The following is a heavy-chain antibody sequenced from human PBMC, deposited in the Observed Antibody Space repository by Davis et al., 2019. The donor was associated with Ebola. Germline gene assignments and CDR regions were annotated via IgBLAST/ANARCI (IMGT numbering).Heavy chain of an antibody. D-gene: IGHD1-14*01. Sequence: PSETLSLTCTVSGASIRTSYWSWIRQPPGKGLEWIGYFYSLGSTKSNPSLKSRVTIAVDTSKNQFSLNLDSVTAADTAVYYCAGGINWGDYWGPGTLVTVSS. V-gene: IGHV4-59*08. J-gene: IGHJ4*02. CDR3: AGGINWGDY. CDR2: FYSLGST. CDR1: GASIRTSY.